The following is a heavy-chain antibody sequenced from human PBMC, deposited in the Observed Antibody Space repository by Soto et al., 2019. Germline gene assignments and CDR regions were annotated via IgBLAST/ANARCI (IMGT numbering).Heavy chain of an antibody. J-gene: IGHJ3*02. V-gene: IGHV1-3*01. CDR2: INAGNGNT. D-gene: IGHD3-10*01. Sequence: ASVKVSCKASGYTFTTYAIHWVRQAPGQRLEWMGWINAGNGNTKYSQKFQGRVTITRDTSASTAYMDLSSLKSEDTAVYYCARSFMVRAVTIENNDAFDIWGQGTMVTVSS. CDR1: GYTFTTYA. CDR3: ARSFMVRAVTIENNDAFDI.